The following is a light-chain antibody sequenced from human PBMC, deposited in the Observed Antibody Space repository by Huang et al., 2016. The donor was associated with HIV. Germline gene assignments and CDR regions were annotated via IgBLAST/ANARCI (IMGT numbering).Light chain of an antibody. V-gene: IGKV1-27*01. Sequence: DIQMTQSPSSLSASVGDRVTISCRASQGIDNHLAWYQQRPGKAPTLLIYAASALQSGVPSRFSGSGSGTEFTLTISSLQPEDVATYFCQKYNSAPRTFGPGTKVEIK. CDR3: QKYNSAPRT. CDR2: AAS. J-gene: IGKJ3*01. CDR1: QGIDNH.